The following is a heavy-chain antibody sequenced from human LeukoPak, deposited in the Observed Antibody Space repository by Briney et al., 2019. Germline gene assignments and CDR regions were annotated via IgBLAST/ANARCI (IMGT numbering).Heavy chain of an antibody. J-gene: IGHJ4*02. CDR1: GYTFTGYY. CDR2: INPNSGGT. D-gene: IGHD3-9*01. Sequence: GASVKVSCKASGYTFTGYYMHWVRQAPGQGLEWMGWINPNSGGTNYAQKFQGRVTMTRDTSISTAYMELSRLRSDDTAVYYCARDKAHRGFDWLLYTSTSYYFDYWGQGTLVTVSP. CDR3: ARDKAHRGFDWLLYTSTSYYFDY. V-gene: IGHV1-2*02.